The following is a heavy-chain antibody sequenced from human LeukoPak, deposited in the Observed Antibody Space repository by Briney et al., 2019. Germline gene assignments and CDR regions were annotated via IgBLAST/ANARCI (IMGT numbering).Heavy chain of an antibody. V-gene: IGHV3-30*02. CDR2: IRYDGSNK. D-gene: IGHD6-6*01. CDR3: AKDPGSSSISYYFDY. J-gene: IGHJ4*02. CDR1: GFTFSSYG. Sequence: GGSLRLSCAASGFTFSSYGMHWVRQAPGKGLERVAFIRYDGSNKYYADSVKGRFTISRDNSKNTLYLQMNSLRAEDTAVYYCAKDPGSSSISYYFDYWGQGTLVTVSS.